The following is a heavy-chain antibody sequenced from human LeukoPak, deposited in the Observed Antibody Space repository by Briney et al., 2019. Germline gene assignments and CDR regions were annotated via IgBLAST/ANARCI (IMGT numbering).Heavy chain of an antibody. CDR2: ISSSSSYI. J-gene: IGHJ3*02. Sequence: GGSLRLSCAASGFTFSSYSMNWVRQAPGKGLEWVSSISSSSSYIYYADSVKGRFTISRDNAKNSLYLQMNSLRAEDTAVYYCARRRAGWPDAFDIWGQGTTVTVSS. CDR3: ARRRAGWPDAFDI. CDR1: GFTFSSYS. D-gene: IGHD6-19*01. V-gene: IGHV3-21*01.